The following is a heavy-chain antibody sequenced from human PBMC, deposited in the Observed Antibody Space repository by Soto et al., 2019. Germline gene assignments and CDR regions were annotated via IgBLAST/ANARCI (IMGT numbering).Heavy chain of an antibody. Sequence: GGSLRLSCAASGFTFSSYSMNWVRQAPGKGLEWVSSISSSSSYIYYADSVKGRFTISRDNAKNSLYLQMNSLRAEDTAVYYCARDTVVVVAATVWYFDLWGRGTLVTVSS. J-gene: IGHJ2*01. CDR2: ISSSSSYI. D-gene: IGHD2-15*01. V-gene: IGHV3-21*01. CDR1: GFTFSSYS. CDR3: ARDTVVVVAATVWYFDL.